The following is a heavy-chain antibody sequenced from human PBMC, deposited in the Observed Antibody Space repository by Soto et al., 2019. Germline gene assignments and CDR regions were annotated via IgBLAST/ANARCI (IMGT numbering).Heavy chain of an antibody. CDR3: ARMGPIQSRYYYYYYMDV. J-gene: IGHJ6*03. CDR1: GYTFTSYD. CDR2: MNTNSGKT. Sequence: QVQLVQYGAEVKKPGASVKVSCKASGYTFTSYDINWVRQATGQGLEWMGWMNTNSGKTGYAQKFQGSVTRTRNTSISTAYMELSSLRSEDTAVYYCARMGPIQSRYYYYYYMDVWGKGTTVTVSS. D-gene: IGHD1-1*01. V-gene: IGHV1-8*01.